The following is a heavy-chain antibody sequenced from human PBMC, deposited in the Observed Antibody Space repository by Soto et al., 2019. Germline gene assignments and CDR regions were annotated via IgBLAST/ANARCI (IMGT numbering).Heavy chain of an antibody. D-gene: IGHD3-22*01. Sequence: SETLSLTCTVSGGSISSGDYYWSWIRQPPGKGLEWIGYIYYSGSTYYNPSLKSRVTISVDTSKNQFSLKLSSVTAADTAVYCCARYDSSGRNAFDIWGQGTMVTVSS. CDR2: IYYSGST. CDR1: GGSISSGDYY. CDR3: ARYDSSGRNAFDI. V-gene: IGHV4-30-4*01. J-gene: IGHJ3*02.